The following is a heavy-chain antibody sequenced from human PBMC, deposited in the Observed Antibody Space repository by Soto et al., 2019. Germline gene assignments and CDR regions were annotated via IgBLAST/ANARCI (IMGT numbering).Heavy chain of an antibody. D-gene: IGHD6-13*01. CDR3: ARAYSSSWDGLFDY. CDR1: GGTFSSYT. Sequence: QVQLVQSGAEVKKPGSSVKVSCKASGGTFSSYTISWVRQAPGQGLEWMGRIIPILGIANYAQKFQGRVTITADKSTSTAYMVLSSLRSEDTAVYYCARAYSSSWDGLFDYWGQGTLVTVSS. J-gene: IGHJ4*02. CDR2: IIPILGIA. V-gene: IGHV1-69*02.